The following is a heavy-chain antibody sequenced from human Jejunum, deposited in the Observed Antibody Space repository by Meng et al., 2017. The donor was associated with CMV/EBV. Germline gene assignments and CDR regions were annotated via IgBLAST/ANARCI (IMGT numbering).Heavy chain of an antibody. CDR1: FGDYE. CDR3: ARGGYCGRTSCYTWFLDY. Sequence: FGDYEMNWVRQAPGKGLEWIASISSSGTTINYADSVKGRYSISRDDSKNSVYLQMDRLSVEDTALYYCARGGYCGRTSCYTWFLDYWGQGSRVTVSS. J-gene: IGHJ4*02. D-gene: IGHD2-2*02. V-gene: IGHV3-48*03. CDR2: ISSSGTTI.